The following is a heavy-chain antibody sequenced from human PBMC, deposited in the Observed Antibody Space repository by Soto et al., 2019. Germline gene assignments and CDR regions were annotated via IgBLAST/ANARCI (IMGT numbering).Heavy chain of an antibody. CDR3: ATNLINQTEYGDYLRSDY. V-gene: IGHV1-69*13. J-gene: IGHJ4*02. CDR1: GCTFSSYA. Sequence: SVKVSCKASGCTFSSYAISWVRQAPGQGLEWMGGIIPIFGTANYAQKFQGRVTITADESTSTAYMELSSLRSEDTAVYYCATNLINQTEYGDYLRSDYWGQGTLVTVSS. D-gene: IGHD4-17*01. CDR2: IIPIFGTA.